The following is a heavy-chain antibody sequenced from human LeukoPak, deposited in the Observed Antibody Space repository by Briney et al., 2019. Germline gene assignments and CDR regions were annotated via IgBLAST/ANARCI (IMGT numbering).Heavy chain of an antibody. J-gene: IGHJ3*02. D-gene: IGHD2-2*01. CDR3: AREGCSSTSCYIDAFDI. CDR1: GFTFSSFA. Sequence: PGGSLRLSCAASGFTFSSFAMSWVRQAPGKGLEWVSTITDSGANTYYADSVKGRFTISRDNAKNSLYLQMNSLRAEDTAVYYCAREGCSSTSCYIDAFDIWGRGTMVTVSS. V-gene: IGHV3-23*01. CDR2: ITDSGANT.